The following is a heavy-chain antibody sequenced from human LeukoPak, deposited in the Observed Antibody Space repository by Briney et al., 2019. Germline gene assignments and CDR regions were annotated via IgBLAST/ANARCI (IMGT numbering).Heavy chain of an antibody. CDR3: VRGLYDSSTYRAFHI. J-gene: IGHJ3*02. V-gene: IGHV4-4*07. CDR2: IYTSGST. D-gene: IGHD3-22*01. Sequence: PSETLSLTCTVSGGSISSHYWSWIRLPAGKGLEWIGRIYTSGSTNSNPSLKSRVTMSVDTSKNQFSLTLSSVTAADTAMYYCVRGLYDSSTYRAFHIWGQGTMVPSLQ. CDR1: GGSISSHY.